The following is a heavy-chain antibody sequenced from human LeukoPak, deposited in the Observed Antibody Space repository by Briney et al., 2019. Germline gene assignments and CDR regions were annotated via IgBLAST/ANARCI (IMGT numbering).Heavy chain of an antibody. V-gene: IGHV1-69*05. J-gene: IGHJ4*02. CDR3: ARADWGSYYFDY. Sequence: ASVKVSCKASGGTFSSYAISWVRQAPGQGLEWMGGIIPIFGTANYAQKFQGRVTITTDESTSTAYMELSSLRSEDTAVYYCARADWGSYYFDYWGQGTLVTVSS. CDR2: IIPIFGTA. D-gene: IGHD7-27*01. CDR1: GGTFSSYA.